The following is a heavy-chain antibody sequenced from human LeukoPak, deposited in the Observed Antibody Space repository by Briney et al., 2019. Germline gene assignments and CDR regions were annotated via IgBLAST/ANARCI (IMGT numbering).Heavy chain of an antibody. V-gene: IGHV4-39*01. CDR3: ARHVGYSSGWSDY. CDR2: MYYSGST. CDR1: GGSISSNSYY. Sequence: PSETLSLTCTVSGGSISSNSYYWGGIRQPPGKGLEWIGSMYYSGSTRYNPSLKSRVTIYVDTSKNQFSLKLSSVTAADTAVYYCARHVGYSSGWSDYWGQGTLVTVSS. J-gene: IGHJ4*02. D-gene: IGHD6-19*01.